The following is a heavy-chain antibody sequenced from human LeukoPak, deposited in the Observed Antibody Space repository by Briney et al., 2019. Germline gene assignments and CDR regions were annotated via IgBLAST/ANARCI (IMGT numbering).Heavy chain of an antibody. D-gene: IGHD1-26*01. Sequence: SETLSLTCTVSGGSISSYYWSWIRPPPGKGLEWIGYIYYSGSTNYNPSLKSRVTISVDTSKNQFSLKLSSVTAADTAVYYCARWSGGDFDYWGQGTLVTVSS. CDR2: IYYSGST. J-gene: IGHJ4*02. CDR3: ARWSGGDFDY. V-gene: IGHV4-59*01. CDR1: GGSISSYY.